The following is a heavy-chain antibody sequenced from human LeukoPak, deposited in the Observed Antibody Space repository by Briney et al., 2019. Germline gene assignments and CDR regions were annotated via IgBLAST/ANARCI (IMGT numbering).Heavy chain of an antibody. V-gene: IGHV4-34*01. D-gene: IGHD3-10*01. CDR2: INHSGST. CDR1: GGSFSGYY. J-gene: IGHJ3*02. Sequence: PSETLSLTCAVYGGSFSGYYWSWIRQPPGKGLEWIGEINHSGSTNYNPSLKSRVTISVDTSKNQFSLKLSSVTAADTAVYYCARGRRVRVLRCAFDIWGQGTMVTVSS. CDR3: ARGRRVRVLRCAFDI.